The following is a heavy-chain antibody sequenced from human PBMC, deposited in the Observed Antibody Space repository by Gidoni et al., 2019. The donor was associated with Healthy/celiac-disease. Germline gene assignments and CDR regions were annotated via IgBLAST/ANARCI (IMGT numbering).Heavy chain of an antibody. V-gene: IGHV3-9*01. CDR2: ISWNSGSI. D-gene: IGHD3-10*01. Sequence: EVQLVESGGGLVQPGRSLRLSCAASGFTFDDYAMHWVRQAPGKGLEWVSGISWNSGSIGYADSVKGRFTISRDNAKNSLYLQMNSLRAEDTALYYCAKDSMGYYYGSGSSFDYWGQGTLVTVSS. J-gene: IGHJ4*02. CDR3: AKDSMGYYYGSGSSFDY. CDR1: GFTFDDYA.